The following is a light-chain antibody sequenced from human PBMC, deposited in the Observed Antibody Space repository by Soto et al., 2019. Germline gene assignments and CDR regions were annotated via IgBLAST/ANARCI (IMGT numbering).Light chain of an antibody. CDR3: QQSYGTPIT. Sequence: DIQMTQSPSSLSASVGDRVTITCQASQDISNSLNWYQQKPGKAPKHLIYDASNLETGVPSRFSGSGSGTDFTFTISSLQPEDFATYYCQQSYGTPITFGQGTRLEIK. CDR2: DAS. J-gene: IGKJ5*01. CDR1: QDISNS. V-gene: IGKV1-33*01.